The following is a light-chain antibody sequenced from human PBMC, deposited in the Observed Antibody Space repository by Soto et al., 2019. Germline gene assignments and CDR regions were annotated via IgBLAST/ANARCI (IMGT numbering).Light chain of an antibody. CDR1: QSIVNW. CDR3: QHYNGYPVT. J-gene: IGKJ4*01. CDR2: RAS. Sequence: DIQLTQSPSTLSASVGDRVTITCRASQSIVNWLVWYQQKPGKAPKFLIYRASNLESGVPSRFSGSGSGTEFTLTISNLQPDDFATYYCQHYNGYPVTFGGGTKVETK. V-gene: IGKV1-5*03.